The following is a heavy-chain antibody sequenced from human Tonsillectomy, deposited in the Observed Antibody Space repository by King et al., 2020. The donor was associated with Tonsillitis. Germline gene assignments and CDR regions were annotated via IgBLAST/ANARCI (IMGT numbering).Heavy chain of an antibody. V-gene: IGHV4-30-4*01. D-gene: IGHD3-9*01. J-gene: IGHJ3*02. CDR3: AREDYDILTGYYINAFDI. Sequence: VQLQESGPGLVKPSQTLSLTCTVSGGSISSGDYYWGWIRQPPGKGLEWIGYIYYSGSTYYNPSLKSRVTISVDTSKNQFSLKLSSVTAADTAVYYCAREDYDILTGYYINAFDIWGQGTMVTVSS. CDR2: IYYSGST. CDR1: GGSISSGDYY.